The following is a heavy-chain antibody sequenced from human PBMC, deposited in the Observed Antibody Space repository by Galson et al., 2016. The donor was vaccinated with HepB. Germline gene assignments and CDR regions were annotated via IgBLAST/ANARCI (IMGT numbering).Heavy chain of an antibody. Sequence: QSGAEVKKPGESLKIPCKGSGYSFTNYWIGWVRQMPGKGLEWMGIFYPGDSDSRYSPSFQGQVTISADKSISTAYLQWNSLRASDTAIYYCARLPDCSTTRGFGDPEHYFDYWGQGTLVSVSS. CDR2: FYPGDSDS. D-gene: IGHD2-2*01. V-gene: IGHV5-51*01. CDR1: GYSFTNYW. J-gene: IGHJ4*02. CDR3: ARLPDCSTTRGFGDPEHYFDY.